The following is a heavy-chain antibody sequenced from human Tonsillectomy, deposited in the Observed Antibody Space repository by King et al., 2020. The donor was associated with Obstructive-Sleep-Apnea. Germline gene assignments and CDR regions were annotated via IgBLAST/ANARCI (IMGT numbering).Heavy chain of an antibody. CDR3: AGDRRQQQLVPAFDY. D-gene: IGHD6-13*01. J-gene: IGHJ4*02. Sequence: QLQESGPGLVKPSETLSLTCTVSGGSISSSSYYWGWIRQPPGKGLEWIGSIYYSGGTSYNPSLKSRVTISVDTSKNHFSLKLSSVTAADTALYYCAGDRRQQQLVPAFDYWGQGTLVTVSS. CDR1: GGSISSSSYY. V-gene: IGHV4-39*07. CDR2: IYYSGGT.